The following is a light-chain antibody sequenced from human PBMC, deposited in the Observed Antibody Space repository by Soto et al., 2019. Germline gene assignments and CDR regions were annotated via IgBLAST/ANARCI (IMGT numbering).Light chain of an antibody. J-gene: IGKJ3*01. V-gene: IGKV1-5*03. Sequence: DIQMTQSPSTLSASVGDRVTITCRARQNINNWLAWYQLKPGTAHKLLLFKASTLASGVPSRFSGSGSGTEFTLSIFILQPDDFAAYFCQQYDSLFTFGPGTKVDSK. CDR1: QNINNW. CDR2: KAS. CDR3: QQYDSLFT.